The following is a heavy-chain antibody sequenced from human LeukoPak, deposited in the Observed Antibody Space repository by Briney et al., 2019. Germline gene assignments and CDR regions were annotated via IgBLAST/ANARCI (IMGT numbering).Heavy chain of an antibody. J-gene: IGHJ4*02. CDR3: ARTKAVAGTGGYYFDY. CDR2: ISSSGSTI. CDR1: GFTFSDYY. Sequence: PGGSLRLSCAASGFTFSDYYISWIRQAPGKGLEWDSYISSSGSTIYYADSVKGRFTISRDNAKNSLYLQMNSLRAEDTAVYYCARTKAVAGTGGYYFDYWGQGTLVTVSS. V-gene: IGHV3-11*01. D-gene: IGHD6-19*01.